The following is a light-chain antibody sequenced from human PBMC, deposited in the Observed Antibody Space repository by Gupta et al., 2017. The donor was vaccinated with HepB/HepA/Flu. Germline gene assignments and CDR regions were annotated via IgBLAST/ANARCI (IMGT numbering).Light chain of an antibody. CDR2: ENN. Sequence: QSVLTQPPSVSAAPGQKVTISCSGSSFNIGNNFVSWYQQLPGTAPKLLIFENNKRPSGIPDRLAGSKSGASATLGITGLQTGDEADYYCGTWDSSLNQGVFGTGTRVTVL. V-gene: IGLV1-51*02. CDR3: GTWDSSLNQGV. CDR1: SFNIGNNF. J-gene: IGLJ1*01.